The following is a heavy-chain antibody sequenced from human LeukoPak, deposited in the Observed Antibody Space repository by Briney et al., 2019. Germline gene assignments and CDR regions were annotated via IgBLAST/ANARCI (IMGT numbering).Heavy chain of an antibody. CDR2: INHSGST. Sequence: SETLSLTCTVSGGSISSGGYYWSWIRQPPGKGLEWIGEINHSGSTNYNPSLKSRVTISVGTSKNQFSLKLSSVTAADTAVYYCARGTRPKTLRYFSHWGQGTLVTVSS. V-gene: IGHV4-61*08. D-gene: IGHD3-9*01. CDR3: ARGTRPKTLRYFSH. J-gene: IGHJ4*02. CDR1: GGSISSGGYY.